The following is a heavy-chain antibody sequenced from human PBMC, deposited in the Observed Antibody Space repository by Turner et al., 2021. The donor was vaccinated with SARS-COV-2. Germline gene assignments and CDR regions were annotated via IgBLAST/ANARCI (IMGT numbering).Heavy chain of an antibody. J-gene: IGHJ6*02. Sequence: QLHLQESGPGLESPSETLSLTCPVTGGSISSKSWSWIRQSPGRGLEWIGYFYKIGSIDYNPTLRSRVTISVETSKNQLSLNLISMTAADTDVYYCARHQGSTSGYDHGMNVWGQGTAVIVSS. V-gene: IGHV4-59*08. CDR2: FYKIGSI. D-gene: IGHD1-1*01. CDR3: ARHQGSTSGYDHGMNV. CDR1: GGSISSKS.